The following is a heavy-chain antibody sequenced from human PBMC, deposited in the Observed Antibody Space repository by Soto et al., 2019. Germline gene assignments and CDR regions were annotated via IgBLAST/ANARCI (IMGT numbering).Heavy chain of an antibody. CDR2: IKSKADGGTI. J-gene: IGHJ6*02. Sequence: EVQLVESGGGLVKPGGSLRLSCVASGFIVSNAWMTWVRQSPGKGLEWVGRIKSKADGGTIEYTAPVKGRFTISRDDSKNTLHLQMNSLTAEDTAVYYCATVIAMLRGFIGDVWGQGTTVTVSS. V-gene: IGHV3-15*01. D-gene: IGHD3-10*01. CDR3: ATVIAMLRGFIGDV. CDR1: GFIVSNAW.